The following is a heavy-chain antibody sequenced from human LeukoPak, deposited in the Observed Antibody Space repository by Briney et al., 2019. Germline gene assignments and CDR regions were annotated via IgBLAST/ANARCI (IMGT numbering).Heavy chain of an antibody. J-gene: IGHJ1*01. CDR1: GGSISSGSYY. D-gene: IGHD4-17*01. CDR3: ARGWTGGDYPWPH. Sequence: SQTLSLTCTVSGGSISSGSYYWNWIRQPAGKGLEWIGRIYTSGSTNYNPSLKSRVTISVDTSKNQFSLKLSSVTAADTAVYCCARGWTGGDYPWPHWGQGTLVTVSS. V-gene: IGHV4-61*02. CDR2: IYTSGST.